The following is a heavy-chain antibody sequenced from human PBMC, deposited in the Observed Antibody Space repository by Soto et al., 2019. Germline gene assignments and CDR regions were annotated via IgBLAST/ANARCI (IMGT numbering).Heavy chain of an antibody. Sequence: ASVKVSCKASGYTFTSYDINWVRQATGQGLEWMGWMNPNSGNTGYAQKFQGRVTMTRNTSISTAYMELSSLRSEDTAVYYSARSYSSSPLYYYYYLDVWGEGTTVTVSS. CDR1: GYTFTSYD. J-gene: IGHJ6*03. V-gene: IGHV1-8*01. CDR3: ARSYSSSPLYYYYYLDV. D-gene: IGHD6-6*01. CDR2: MNPNSGNT.